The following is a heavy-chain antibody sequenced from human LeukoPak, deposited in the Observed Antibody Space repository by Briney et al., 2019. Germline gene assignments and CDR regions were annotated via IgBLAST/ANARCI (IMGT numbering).Heavy chain of an antibody. V-gene: IGHV5-51*01. CDR1: GYSFTSYW. J-gene: IGHJ4*02. CDR2: ILTGDSDT. CDR3: ARRQGPIVGATWVDY. Sequence: GESPKISCKGSGYSFTSYWIGWVRPMPGKGLEWGGIILTGDSDTRYSQSFQGQVTISADKSISTAYLQWSSLKASDTAMYYCARRQGPIVGATWVDYWGQGTLVTVSS. D-gene: IGHD1-26*01.